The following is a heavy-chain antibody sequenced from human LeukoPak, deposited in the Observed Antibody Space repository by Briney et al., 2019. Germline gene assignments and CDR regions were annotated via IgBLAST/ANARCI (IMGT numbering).Heavy chain of an antibody. CDR1: GYTFTSYD. J-gene: IGHJ4*02. V-gene: IGHV1-8*01. CDR3: ARGIVHYDILTGYHTFSLLFDY. D-gene: IGHD3-9*01. Sequence: ASVKVSCKASGYTFTSYDINWVRQATGQGLEWMGWMNPNSGNTGYAQKFQGRVTMTRNTSISTAYMELSSLRSEDTAVYYCARGIVHYDILTGYHTFSLLFDYWGQGTLVTVSS. CDR2: MNPNSGNT.